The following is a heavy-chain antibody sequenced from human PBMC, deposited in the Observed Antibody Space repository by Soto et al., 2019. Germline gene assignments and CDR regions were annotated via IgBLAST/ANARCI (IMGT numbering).Heavy chain of an antibody. V-gene: IGHV4-4*07. CDR3: VRDGTKNLRDWFDP. D-gene: IGHD1-1*01. J-gene: IGHJ5*02. Sequence: AETLSLTCTVSVASISVFYWSWIRKSAGKGLEWIGRIYATGTTDYNPSLKSRVMMSVDTSKKQFSLKLRSVTAADTAVYYCVRDGTKNLRDWFDPWGQGISVTVSS. CDR1: VASISVFY. CDR2: IYATGTT.